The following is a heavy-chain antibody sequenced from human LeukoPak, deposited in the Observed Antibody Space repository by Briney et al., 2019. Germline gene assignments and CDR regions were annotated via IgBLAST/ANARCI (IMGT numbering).Heavy chain of an antibody. CDR3: AKGLQVAEPPDY. J-gene: IGHJ4*02. CDR2: ISYGGNNK. V-gene: IGHV3-30*18. CDR1: GFSFSNYV. D-gene: IGHD2-15*01. Sequence: PGGSLRLSCAASGFSFSNYVMYWVRQAPRKGLEWVAVISYGGNNKYYADSVKGRFTISRDNSKNTLYLQMSSLRGEDTAVYYCAKGLQVAEPPDYWGQGILVTVSS.